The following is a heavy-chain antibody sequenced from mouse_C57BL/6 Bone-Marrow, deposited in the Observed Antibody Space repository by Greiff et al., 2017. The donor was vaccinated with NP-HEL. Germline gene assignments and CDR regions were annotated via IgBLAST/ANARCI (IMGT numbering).Heavy chain of an antibody. CDR1: GFSLTSYG. CDR2: IWGDGST. D-gene: IGHD2-1*01. V-gene: IGHV2-3*01. CDR3: AKDPYGNYEAWFAY. J-gene: IGHJ3*01. Sequence: VQLKESGPGLVAPSQSLSITCTVSGFSLTSYGVSWVRQPPGKGLEWLGVIWGDGSTNYHSALISRLCISKDNSKGQVFLRLNSLQTSDTATYDCAKDPYGNYEAWFAYWGQGTLVTVSA.